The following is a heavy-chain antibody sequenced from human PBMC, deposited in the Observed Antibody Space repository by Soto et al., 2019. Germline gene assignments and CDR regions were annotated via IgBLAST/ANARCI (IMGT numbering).Heavy chain of an antibody. J-gene: IGHJ4*02. Sequence: QVHLVQSGAEVKKPGASVKVSCKAVGISYGISWVRQAPGQGLEWMGWISLHNGDTNNAPNLQGRITMTTDTSTSTTYMELRSLRSDDTAVYYCATDDRDDCSSINCHYFDHWGQGTLVTVSS. CDR3: ATDDRDDCSSINCHYFDH. D-gene: IGHD2-15*01. CDR2: ISLHNGDT. V-gene: IGHV1-18*04. CDR1: GISYG.